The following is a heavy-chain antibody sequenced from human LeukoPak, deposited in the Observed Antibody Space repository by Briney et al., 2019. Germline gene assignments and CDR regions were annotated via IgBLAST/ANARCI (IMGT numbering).Heavy chain of an antibody. CDR3: AKVPHYPRRPKNYCSGGSCEGDY. J-gene: IGHJ4*02. Sequence: GGSLRLSCAASGFTFDDYAMHWVRQAPGKGLEWVSGISWNSGSIGYADSVKGRFTISRDNSKNTLYLQMNSLRAEDTAVYYCAKVPHYPRRPKNYCSGGSCEGDYWGQGTLVTVSS. CDR2: ISWNSGSI. D-gene: IGHD2-15*01. CDR1: GFTFDDYA. V-gene: IGHV3-9*01.